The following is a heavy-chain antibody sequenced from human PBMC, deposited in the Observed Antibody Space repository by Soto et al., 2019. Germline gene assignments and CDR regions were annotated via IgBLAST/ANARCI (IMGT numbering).Heavy chain of an antibody. CDR2: VNPGNDNT. CDR3: ARYESSGLLRYFDWLDYYYYGMDV. J-gene: IGHJ6*02. V-gene: IGHV1-3*01. Sequence: ASVKVSCKASGYTFTSYAMHWVRQAPGQRLEWMGWVNPGNDNTAYSQKFQGRVTITRDTSASTAYMELRSLRSDDTAVYYCARYESSGLLRYFDWLDYYYYGMDVWGQGTTVTVSS. CDR1: GYTFTSYA. D-gene: IGHD3-9*01.